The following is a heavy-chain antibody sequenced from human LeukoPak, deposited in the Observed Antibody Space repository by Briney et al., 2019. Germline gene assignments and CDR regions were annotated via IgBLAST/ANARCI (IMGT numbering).Heavy chain of an antibody. J-gene: IGHJ4*02. D-gene: IGHD3-22*01. CDR2: IIPMFGTA. CDR3: ARHRPAKHYYDSSAYSPFDY. Sequence: SVKVSCKASGYTFTSYAMHWVRQAPGQRLEWMGGIIPMFGTAKYAQKFQGRVTITADESTSTAYMELSSLRSGDTAVYYCARHRPAKHYYDSSAYSPFDYWGQGTLVTVSS. CDR1: GYTFTSYA. V-gene: IGHV1-69*13.